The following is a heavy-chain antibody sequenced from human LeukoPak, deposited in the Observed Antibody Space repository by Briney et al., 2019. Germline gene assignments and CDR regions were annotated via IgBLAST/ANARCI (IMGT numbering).Heavy chain of an antibody. D-gene: IGHD6-13*01. CDR1: GFTFSSYS. CDR3: AAVAAAGLNAFDI. J-gene: IGHJ3*02. V-gene: IGHV3-33*08. CDR2: IWYDGSNK. Sequence: GGSLRLSCAASGFTFSSYSMNWVRQAPGKGLEWVAVIWYDGSNKYYADSVKGRFTISRDNSKNTLYLQMNSLRAEDTAVYYCAAVAAAGLNAFDIWGQGTMVTVSS.